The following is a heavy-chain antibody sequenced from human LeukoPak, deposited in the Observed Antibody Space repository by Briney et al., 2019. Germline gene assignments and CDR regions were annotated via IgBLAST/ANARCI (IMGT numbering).Heavy chain of an antibody. J-gene: IGHJ4*02. CDR2: INHSGSI. V-gene: IGHV4-34*01. Sequence: PSETLSLTCAVYGGSFSGYYWSWIRQPPGKGLEWIGEINHSGSINYNPSLKSRVTISVDTSKNQFSLKLSSVTAADTAVYYCARGGYGHILNPYYFDYWGQGTLVTVSS. CDR3: ARGGYGHILNPYYFDY. D-gene: IGHD5-12*01. CDR1: GGSFSGYY.